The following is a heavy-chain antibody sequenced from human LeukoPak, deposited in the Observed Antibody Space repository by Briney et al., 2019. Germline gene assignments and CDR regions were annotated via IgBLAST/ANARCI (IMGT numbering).Heavy chain of an antibody. J-gene: IGHJ3*01. Sequence: SENLSLNCSVSGYSIYRGYYWGWIRQSPGKALEWIGSSYHSGNTYYNPSLKSRVTISVDTSKNQSSLKLSSVTAADTAVYYCVGYCSSTWCYDRDALDVWGQGTMVTVSS. CDR3: VGYCSSTWCYDRDALDV. CDR2: SYHSGNT. CDR1: GYSIYRGYY. V-gene: IGHV4-38-2*01. D-gene: IGHD2-2*01.